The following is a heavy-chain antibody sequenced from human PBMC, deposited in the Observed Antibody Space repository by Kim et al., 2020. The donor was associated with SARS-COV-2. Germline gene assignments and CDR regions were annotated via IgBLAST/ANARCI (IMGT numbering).Heavy chain of an antibody. Sequence: GGSLRLSCAASGFTFSNAWMSWVRQAPGKGLEWVGRIKSKTDGGTTDYAAPVKGRFTISRDDSKNTLYLQMNSLKTEDTAVYYCTTDLSSNDPLWFGDPFVTYYYYGMDVWGQGTTVTVSS. CDR1: GFTFSNAW. D-gene: IGHD3-10*01. CDR2: IKSKTDGGTT. J-gene: IGHJ6*02. CDR3: TTDLSSNDPLWFGDPFVTYYYYGMDV. V-gene: IGHV3-15*01.